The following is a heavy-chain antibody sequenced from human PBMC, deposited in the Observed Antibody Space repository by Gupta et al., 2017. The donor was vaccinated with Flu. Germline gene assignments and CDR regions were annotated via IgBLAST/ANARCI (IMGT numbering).Heavy chain of an antibody. CDR2: IWVDRRDK. V-gene: IGHV3-33*01. D-gene: IGHD1-26*01. CDR3: ARDYRAWENQVGLGH. J-gene: IGHJ4*02. CDR1: YG. Sequence: YGIHWFRQAPGKCLVWVAFIWVDRRDKYYADSVKSRFNISRDNSKITVYLQMNSVTAENTAVYYCARDYRAWENQVGLGHWGQGSLVTVSS.